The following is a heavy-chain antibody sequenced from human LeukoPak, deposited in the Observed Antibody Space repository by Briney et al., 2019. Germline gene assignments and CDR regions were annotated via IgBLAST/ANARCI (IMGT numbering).Heavy chain of an antibody. CDR2: IRYDGSNK. J-gene: IGHJ3*02. D-gene: IGHD7-27*01. Sequence: PGGSLRLSCAAPGFTFSSYGMHWVRQAPGKGLEWVAFIRYDGSNKYYADSVKGRFTISRDNSKNTLYLQMNRLRDEDTAVYRCAKDFLGTVPDVFDIWGQGTMVTVSS. CDR1: GFTFSSYG. CDR3: AKDFLGTVPDVFDI. V-gene: IGHV3-30*02.